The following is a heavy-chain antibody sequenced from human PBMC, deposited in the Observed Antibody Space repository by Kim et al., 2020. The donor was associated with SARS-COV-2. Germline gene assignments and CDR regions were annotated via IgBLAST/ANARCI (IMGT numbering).Heavy chain of an antibody. Sequence: GGSLRLSCAASGFTFSSYWMSWVRQAPGKGLEWVANIKQDGSEKYYVDSVKGRFTISRDNAKNSLYVQMNSLRAEDTAVYYCARDGRNYYDSSGFYHGYYYYIMDVWGQGTTVTVSS. D-gene: IGHD3-22*01. CDR3: ARDGRNYYDSSGFYHGYYYYIMDV. CDR1: GFTFSSYW. V-gene: IGHV3-7*03. CDR2: IKQDGSEK. J-gene: IGHJ6*02.